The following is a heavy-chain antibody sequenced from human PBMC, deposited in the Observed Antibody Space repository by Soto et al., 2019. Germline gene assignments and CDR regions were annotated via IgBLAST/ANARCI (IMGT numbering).Heavy chain of an antibody. J-gene: IGHJ1*01. CDR3: ARQNAEYFQN. CDR1: GYTFTTFG. CDR2: INAFNGNT. Sequence: QVQLVQSGVEVKKPGASVKVSCKASGYTFTTFGITWVRQAPGQGLQWMGWINAFNGNTNYAQKLQGRVTMTSDTSTSTAYMEMRSLRSDDTAVYYCARQNAEYFQNWGQGTLVTVS. V-gene: IGHV1-18*01.